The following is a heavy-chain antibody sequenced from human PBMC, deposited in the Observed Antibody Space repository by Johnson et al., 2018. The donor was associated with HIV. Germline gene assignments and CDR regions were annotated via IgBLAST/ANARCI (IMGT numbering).Heavy chain of an antibody. D-gene: IGHD2-2*01. J-gene: IGHJ3*02. CDR1: GFTVSSNY. V-gene: IGHV3-66*01. CDR2: IYSGGTT. Sequence: VQLVESGGALVQAGGSLRLSCAASGFTVSSNYMNWVRQAPGQRLEWVSVIYSGGTTYNADSVKGRFTISRDNSKNTLYLQMNSLRAEDTAVYYCAREGPAAYIWAFDIWGQGTMVTVSS. CDR3: AREGPAAYIWAFDI.